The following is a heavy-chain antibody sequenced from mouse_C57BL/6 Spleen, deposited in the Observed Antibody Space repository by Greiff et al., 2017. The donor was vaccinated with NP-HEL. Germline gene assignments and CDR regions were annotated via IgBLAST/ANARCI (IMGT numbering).Heavy chain of an antibody. CDR2: ISGGGGNT. CDR1: GFTFSSYT. Sequence: EVHLVESGGGLVKPGGSLKLSCAASGFTFSSYTMSWVRQTPEKRLEWVATISGGGGNTYYPDSVKGRFTISRDNAKNTLYLQMSSLRSEDTALYYCARRYLYFDVWGTGTTVTVSS. J-gene: IGHJ1*03. CDR3: ARRYLYFDV. V-gene: IGHV5-9*01.